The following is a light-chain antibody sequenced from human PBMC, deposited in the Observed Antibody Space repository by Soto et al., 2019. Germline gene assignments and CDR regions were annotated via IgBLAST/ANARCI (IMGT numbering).Light chain of an antibody. CDR2: KAS. Sequence: DIQMTQSPSTLSGSVGDRVTITCRASQTISSWLAWYQQKPGKAPKLLIYKASTLKSGVPSRFGGSGSGTEFTLTISSLQPDDFATYHCQHYNSYSEAFGQGTKVDI. CDR3: QHYNSYSEA. V-gene: IGKV1-5*03. J-gene: IGKJ1*01. CDR1: QTISSW.